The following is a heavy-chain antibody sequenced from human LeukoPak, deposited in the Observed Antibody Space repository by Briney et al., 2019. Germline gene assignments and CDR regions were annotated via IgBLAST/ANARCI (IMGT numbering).Heavy chain of an antibody. D-gene: IGHD3-22*01. Sequence: GGSLRLSCAASGFSFSSYAMHWVRQAPGKGLEWVAVISNDGNIQYYVDSVKGRFTISRDNSKNTLYLQMNSLRAEDTAVYYCARGRGGYYWGQGALVTVSS. CDR3: ARGRGGYY. V-gene: IGHV3-30*14. CDR1: GFSFSSYA. CDR2: ISNDGNIQ. J-gene: IGHJ4*02.